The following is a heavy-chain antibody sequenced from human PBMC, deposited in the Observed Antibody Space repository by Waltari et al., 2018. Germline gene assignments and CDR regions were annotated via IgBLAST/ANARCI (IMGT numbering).Heavy chain of an antibody. CDR2: INHSGST. J-gene: IGHJ6*02. Sequence: QVQLQQGGAGLLKPSETLSLTCAVYGGSFSGYYWSWIRQPPGKGREWIGEINHSGSTNSNPSRKSRVTISVATSTNQFALSLGSVTAADMAVYYCARGYATMVRGPLGRVRMDVWGQGTTVTVSS. V-gene: IGHV4-34*01. CDR1: GGSFSGYY. CDR3: ARGYATMVRGPLGRVRMDV. D-gene: IGHD3-10*01.